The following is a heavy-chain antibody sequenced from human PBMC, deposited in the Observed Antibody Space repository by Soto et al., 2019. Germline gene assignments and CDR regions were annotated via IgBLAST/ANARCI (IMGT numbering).Heavy chain of an antibody. CDR1: GFPFSSFG. V-gene: IGHV3-30*18. D-gene: IGHD3-16*01. Sequence: QVQLVESGGGVVHPGRSLRLSCEASGFPFSSFGMHWVRQAPGKGLEWVALISYDESDKFYADSVKGRFTISRDNSKNTLYLQTNSLRPEDTAVYYCAKIRVRGRGTYVDLDNWGQGTLVTVSS. CDR2: ISYDESDK. J-gene: IGHJ4*02. CDR3: AKIRVRGRGTYVDLDN.